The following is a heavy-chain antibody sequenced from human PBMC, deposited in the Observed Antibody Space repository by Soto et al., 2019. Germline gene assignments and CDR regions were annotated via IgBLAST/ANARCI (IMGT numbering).Heavy chain of an antibody. D-gene: IGHD1-26*01. Sequence: GGSLRLSCAASGFTFSSYAMHWVRQAPGKGLEWVAVISYDGSNKYYADSVKGRFTISRDNSKNTLYLQMNSLRAEDTAVYYCARGGELTYYYYGMDVWGQGTTVTVSS. J-gene: IGHJ6*02. CDR1: GFTFSSYA. CDR3: ARGGELTYYYYGMDV. CDR2: ISYDGSNK. V-gene: IGHV3-30-3*01.